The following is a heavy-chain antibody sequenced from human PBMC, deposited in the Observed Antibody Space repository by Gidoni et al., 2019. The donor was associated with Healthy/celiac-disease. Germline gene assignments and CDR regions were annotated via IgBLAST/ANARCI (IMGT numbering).Heavy chain of an antibody. V-gene: IGHV4-34*01. CDR3: ARRSGWYVDNY. CDR1: GGSFSGYY. J-gene: IGHJ4*02. D-gene: IGHD6-19*01. Sequence: QVQLQQWGAGLLKPSETLSLTCAVYGGSFSGYYWSWIRQPPGKGLEWIGEINHSGSTNYNPSLKSRVSISVDTSKNQFSLKLSSVTAADTAVYYCARRSGWYVDNYWGQGTLVTVSS. CDR2: INHSGST.